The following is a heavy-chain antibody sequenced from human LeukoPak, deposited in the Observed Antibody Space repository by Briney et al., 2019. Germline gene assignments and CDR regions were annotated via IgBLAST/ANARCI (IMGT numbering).Heavy chain of an antibody. CDR3: ARDHNYAFDN. V-gene: IGHV3-48*04. D-gene: IGHD1-1*01. CDR1: GFPVIDYS. CDR2: IGIESGNT. Sequence: GGYLRISCTASGFPVIDYSMNWVRQAPGKGLEWISYIGIESGNTKYADSVKGRFTISADNAKNSLYLQMNSLRVEDTAVYYCARDHNYAFDNWGQGTLVSVSS. J-gene: IGHJ4*02.